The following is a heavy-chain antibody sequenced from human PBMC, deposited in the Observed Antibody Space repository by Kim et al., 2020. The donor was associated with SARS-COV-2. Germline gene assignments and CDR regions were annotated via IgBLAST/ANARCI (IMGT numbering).Heavy chain of an antibody. D-gene: IGHD6-19*01. CDR3: AAAPSSFHSSGWKRAYYGMDV. CDR2: IVVGSGNT. J-gene: IGHJ6*02. CDR1: GFTFTSSA. V-gene: IGHV1-58*01. Sequence: SVKVSCKASGFTFTSSAVQWVRQARGQRLEWIGWIVVGSGNTNYAQKFQERVTITRDMSTSTAYMELSSLRSEDTAVYYCAAAPSSFHSSGWKRAYYGMDVWGQGTTVTVSS.